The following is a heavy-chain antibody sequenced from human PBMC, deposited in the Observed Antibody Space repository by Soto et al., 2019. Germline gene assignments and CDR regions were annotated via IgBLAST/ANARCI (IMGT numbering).Heavy chain of an antibody. J-gene: IGHJ1*01. CDR3: ARGLGGVQQ. V-gene: IGHV4-34*01. Sequence: PSETLSLTCAVYGGSFSGYYCSWVRQPPGKGLEWIGELYDSGSINYNASLKSRVSISVDTSKNLFSLKLSSVTAADTAVYYCARGLGGVQQWGQGTLVTVSS. CDR2: LYDSGSI. CDR1: GGSFSGYY.